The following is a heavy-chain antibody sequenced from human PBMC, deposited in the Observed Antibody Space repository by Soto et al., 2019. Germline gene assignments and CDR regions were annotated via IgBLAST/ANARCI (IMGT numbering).Heavy chain of an antibody. D-gene: IGHD3-22*01. CDR3: AKDPHNRYYYDSSGEYFDY. CDR2: ISGSGGST. CDR1: GFTFSSYA. Sequence: PGGSLRLSCAASGFTFSSYAMSWVRQAPGKGLEWVSAISGSGGSTYYADSVKGRFTISRDNSKNTLYLQMNSLRAEDTAVYYCAKDPHNRYYYDSSGEYFDYWGQGTLVTVSS. J-gene: IGHJ4*02. V-gene: IGHV3-23*01.